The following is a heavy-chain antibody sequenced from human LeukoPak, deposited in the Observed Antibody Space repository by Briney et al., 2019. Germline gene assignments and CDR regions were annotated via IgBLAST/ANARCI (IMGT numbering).Heavy chain of an antibody. CDR1: GGSISTYY. V-gene: IGHV4-59*01. Sequence: PSETLSLTCTVSGGSISTYYWSWIRQPPGKGLEWIGYIYYSGSTNYNPSLRSRVTISVDTSKNPFSLKLSSVTAADTAVYYCARDGYGGVDYWGQGALVTVSS. CDR2: IYYSGST. CDR3: ARDGYGGVDY. J-gene: IGHJ4*02. D-gene: IGHD3-16*01.